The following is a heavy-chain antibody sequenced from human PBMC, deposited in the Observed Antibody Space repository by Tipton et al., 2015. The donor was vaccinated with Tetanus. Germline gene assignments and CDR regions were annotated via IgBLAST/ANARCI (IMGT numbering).Heavy chain of an antibody. Sequence: TLSLTCTVSVGSISSGDYYWSWVRQSPGEGLEWIGHIYKSGNTYYKPSLKSRVAISIDASKNQFSLKLNSMTAADTAVYYCARGMAEASNCGGDCYSDYWGQGTLVTVSS. CDR1: VGSISSGDYY. CDR3: ARGMAEASNCGGDCYSDY. V-gene: IGHV4-30-4*01. D-gene: IGHD2-21*02. CDR2: IYKSGNT. J-gene: IGHJ4*02.